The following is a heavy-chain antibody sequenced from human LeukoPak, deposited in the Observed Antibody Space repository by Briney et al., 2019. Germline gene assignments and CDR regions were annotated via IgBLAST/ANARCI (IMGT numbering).Heavy chain of an antibody. Sequence: SETLSLTCTVSGGSTISSSSYWGWLRQPPKKGLEWIGAIYYNGNTYYNRSLRSRVTMSVDTSKNQFSLKLNSVTAADTAVYYCARDDVDTPTFDYLGQGTLVTLSS. J-gene: IGHJ4*02. CDR3: ARDDVDTPTFDY. V-gene: IGHV4-39*01. CDR1: GGSTISSSSY. D-gene: IGHD5-18*01. CDR2: IYYNGNT.